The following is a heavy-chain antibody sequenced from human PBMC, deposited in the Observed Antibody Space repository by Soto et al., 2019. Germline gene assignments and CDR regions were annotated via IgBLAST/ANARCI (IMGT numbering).Heavy chain of an antibody. V-gene: IGHV1-69*02. CDR3: ARVIEGDDYGDYVEY. CDR2: IIPILGIA. CDR1: GGTFSSYT. Sequence: QVQLVQSGAEVKKPGSSVKVSCKASGGTFSSYTISWVRQAPGQGLEWMGRIIPILGIANYAQKFQGRVTITADKSTSTAYMELSSLRSEDTAVYYCARVIEGDDYGDYVEYWGQGTLVTVSS. D-gene: IGHD4-17*01. J-gene: IGHJ4*02.